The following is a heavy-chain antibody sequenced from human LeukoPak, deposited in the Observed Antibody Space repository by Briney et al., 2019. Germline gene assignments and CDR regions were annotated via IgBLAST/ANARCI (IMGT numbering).Heavy chain of an antibody. D-gene: IGHD3-3*01. CDR3: ATEPHYDFWSGYYLSYYYYGMDV. Sequence: GASVKVSCKASGYTFTGYYMYWVRQAPGQGLEWMGRINPNSGGTNYAQKFQGRVTMTRDTSISTAYMELSRLRSDDTAVYYCATEPHYDFWSGYYLSYYYYGMDVWGQGTTVTVSS. CDR2: INPNSGGT. V-gene: IGHV1-2*06. J-gene: IGHJ6*02. CDR1: GYTFTGYY.